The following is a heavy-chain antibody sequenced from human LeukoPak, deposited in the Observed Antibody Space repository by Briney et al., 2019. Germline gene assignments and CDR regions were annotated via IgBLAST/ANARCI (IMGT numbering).Heavy chain of an antibody. J-gene: IGHJ5*02. D-gene: IGHD2-15*01. V-gene: IGHV4-4*07. CDR1: GVSISSYY. CDR3: ARIYCDGGGCYWFDP. Sequence: SETLSLTCTVSGVSISSYYWSWIRQAAGKGLEWIGRINTSGNTNYYPSLKSRVSLSVDTSKNQFSLKLSSVTAADTAVYYCARIYCDGGGCYWFDPWGQGTLVTVSS. CDR2: INTSGNT.